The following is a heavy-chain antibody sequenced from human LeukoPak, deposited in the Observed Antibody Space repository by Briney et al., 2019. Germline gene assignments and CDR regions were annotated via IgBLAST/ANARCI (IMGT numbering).Heavy chain of an antibody. CDR3: AKNGGPHGMDV. Sequence: GGSLRLSCATSGFTFSSIWMSWVRQAPGKGLEWVANIKHEGSETNYVDSVKGRFTISRDNAKNSLHLQMNSLRVEDTAVYYCAKNGGPHGMDVWGQGTTVTVSS. J-gene: IGHJ6*02. V-gene: IGHV3-7*02. D-gene: IGHD3-16*01. CDR1: GFTFSSIW. CDR2: IKHEGSET.